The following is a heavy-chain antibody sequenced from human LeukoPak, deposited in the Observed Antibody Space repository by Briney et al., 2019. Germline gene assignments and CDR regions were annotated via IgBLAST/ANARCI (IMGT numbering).Heavy chain of an antibody. CDR1: GFTFSSYE. V-gene: IGHV3-48*03. D-gene: IGHD3-22*01. CDR3: TTELSGYYDSSGRGY. CDR2: ISSSGSTI. J-gene: IGHJ4*02. Sequence: RSGGSLRLSCAASGFTFSSYEMNWVRQAPGKGLEWVSYISSSGSTIYYADSVKGRFTISRDNAKNSLYLQMNSLRAEDTAVYYCTTELSGYYDSSGRGYWGQGTLVTVSS.